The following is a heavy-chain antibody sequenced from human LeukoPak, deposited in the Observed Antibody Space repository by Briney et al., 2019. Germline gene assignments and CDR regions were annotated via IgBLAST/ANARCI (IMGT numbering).Heavy chain of an antibody. Sequence: PGGSLRLSCAASGFTFSSYAMHWVRQAPGKGLEWVAVISYDGSNKYYADSVKGRFTISRDNAKNTLYLRMNSLRPEYTAVYYCARAPGLGSGSAFDSWGQGTLVTVSS. CDR2: ISYDGSNK. J-gene: IGHJ4*02. CDR1: GFTFSSYA. V-gene: IGHV3-30-3*01. CDR3: ARAPGLGSGSAFDS. D-gene: IGHD3-10*01.